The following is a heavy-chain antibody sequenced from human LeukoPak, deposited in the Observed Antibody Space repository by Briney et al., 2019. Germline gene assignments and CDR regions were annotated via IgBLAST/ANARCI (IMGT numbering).Heavy chain of an antibody. CDR2: IYYSGST. CDR3: ARGTTVTTPKIDY. V-gene: IGHV4-59*08. J-gene: IGHJ4*02. D-gene: IGHD4-17*01. CDR1: GGSISSYY. Sequence: PSETLSLTCTVPGGSISSYYWSWIRQPPGKGLEWIGYIYYSGSTNYSPSLKSRVTISVDTSKNQFSLKLSSVTAADTAVYYCARGTTVTTPKIDYWGQGTLVTVSS.